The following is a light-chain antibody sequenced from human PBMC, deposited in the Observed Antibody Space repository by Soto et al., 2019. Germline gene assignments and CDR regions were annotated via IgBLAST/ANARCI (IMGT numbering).Light chain of an antibody. CDR3: QHLGGSPWT. CDR1: QSVRGTF. CDR2: GAS. V-gene: IGKV3-20*01. Sequence: EVVLTQSPDTLSLSPGDRATLSCRASQSVRGTFLAWYQQKAGQAPRLLIYGASSSATGIPDRVSGSGSGTEFTLIISRLEPEDFAVYYCQHLGGSPWTFGQGTKVEIK. J-gene: IGKJ1*01.